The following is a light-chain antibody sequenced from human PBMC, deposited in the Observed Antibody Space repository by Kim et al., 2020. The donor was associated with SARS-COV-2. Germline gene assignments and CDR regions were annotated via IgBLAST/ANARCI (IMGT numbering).Light chain of an antibody. CDR2: EVT. V-gene: IGLV2-23*02. CDR3: CSDASGSNWV. Sequence: QSALTQPASVSGSPGQSITISCAGTNSDIGSYNLFSWYQQRPAKAPKLMIYEVTQRPSGVSSRFSGSRCGNAASRTISGLQAEDEADYYCCSDASGSNWVFGGGTQLTVL. CDR1: NSDIGSYNL. J-gene: IGLJ3*02.